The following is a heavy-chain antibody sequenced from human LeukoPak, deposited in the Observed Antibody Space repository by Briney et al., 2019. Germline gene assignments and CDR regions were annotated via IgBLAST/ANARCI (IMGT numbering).Heavy chain of an antibody. CDR1: GYTFTSYG. CDR2: ISAYNGNT. J-gene: IGHJ4*02. V-gene: IGHV1-18*01. CDR3: ARDRTFYGSGSYVLLDY. Sequence: ASVKVSCKASGYTFTSYGISWVRQAPGQGLEWMGWISAYNGNTNYAQKLQGRVTMTTDTSTSTAYMELRSLRSDDTAVYYCARDRTFYGSGSYVLLDYWGQGTLVTVSS. D-gene: IGHD3-10*01.